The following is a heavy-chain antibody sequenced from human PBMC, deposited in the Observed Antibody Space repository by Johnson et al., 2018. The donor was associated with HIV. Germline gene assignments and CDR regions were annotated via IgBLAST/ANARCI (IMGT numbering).Heavy chain of an antibody. CDR3: ARVSDDYGGNPAAWGAFDI. J-gene: IGHJ3*02. V-gene: IGHV3-20*04. CDR1: GFTFDDYG. Sequence: VQLVESGGGVVRPGGSLRLSCAASGFTFDDYGMTWVRQAPGKGLEWVSGIDWNGGSSGYADSVKGRFSISRDNGKNSLFLQMNSLRAEDTALYYCARVSDDYGGNPAAWGAFDIWGQGTMVTVSS. D-gene: IGHD4-23*01. CDR2: IDWNGGSS.